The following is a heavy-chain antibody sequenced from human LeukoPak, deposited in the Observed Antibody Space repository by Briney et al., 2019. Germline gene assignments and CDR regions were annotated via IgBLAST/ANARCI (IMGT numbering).Heavy chain of an antibody. D-gene: IGHD3-10*01. V-gene: IGHV4-4*09. CDR1: GGSISSYY. Sequence: SETLSLTCTVSGGSISSYYWSWIRQPPGKGLEWIGYIYTSGSTNYNPSLRSRVTISVDTSKNQFSLKLSSVTAADTAVYYCASSYGSGSYRLYYYYYYMDVWGKGTTVTVSS. CDR2: IYTSGST. J-gene: IGHJ6*03. CDR3: ASSYGSGSYRLYYYYYYMDV.